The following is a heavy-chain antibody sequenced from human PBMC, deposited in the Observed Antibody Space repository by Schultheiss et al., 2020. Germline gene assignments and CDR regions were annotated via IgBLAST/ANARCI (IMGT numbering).Heavy chain of an antibody. V-gene: IGHV4-61*01. J-gene: IGHJ5*02. CDR2: VSYGGRT. CDR3: ARQQVVSNWFDP. D-gene: IGHD1/OR15-1a*01. Sequence: SETLSLTCTVSGGSVNTAIYYWTWIRQTPGKGLEWLGYVSYGGRTDYNPSLKSRVTISVDTSKNQFSLKLSSVTAADTAVYYCARQQVVSNWFDPWGQGILVTVSS. CDR1: GGSVNTAIYY.